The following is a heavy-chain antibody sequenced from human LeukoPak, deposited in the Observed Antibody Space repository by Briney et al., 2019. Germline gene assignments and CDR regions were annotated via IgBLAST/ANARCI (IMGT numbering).Heavy chain of an antibody. D-gene: IGHD4-17*01. CDR2: IYHSGST. CDR1: GGSISSYY. Sequence: SETLSLTCTVSGGSISSYYWSWIRQPPGKGLEWIGYIYHSGSTYYNPSLKSRVTISVDRSKNQFSLKLSSVTAADTAVYYCARGPTVTFYYYGMDVWGQGTTVTVSS. V-gene: IGHV4-59*12. J-gene: IGHJ6*02. CDR3: ARGPTVTFYYYGMDV.